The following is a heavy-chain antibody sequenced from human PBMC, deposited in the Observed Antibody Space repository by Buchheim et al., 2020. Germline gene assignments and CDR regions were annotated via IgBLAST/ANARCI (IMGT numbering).Heavy chain of an antibody. CDR1: GYTFSSYG. CDR2: ISADNGNT. CDR3: ARDIEAYDYVAGSDGHVLGAFDI. D-gene: IGHD3-16*01. J-gene: IGHJ3*02. Sequence: QVQLVQSGAEVKKPGASVKVSCKASGYTFSSYGISWVRQAPGQGLEWMGWISADNGNTNYALKLQGRLTMTTDTFTTTAYMELTSLKSDDTAVYYCARDIEAYDYVAGSDGHVLGAFDIWGQGT. V-gene: IGHV1-18*01.